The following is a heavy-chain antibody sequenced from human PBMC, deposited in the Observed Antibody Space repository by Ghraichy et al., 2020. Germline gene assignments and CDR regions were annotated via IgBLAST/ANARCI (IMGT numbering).Heavy chain of an antibody. CDR3: VKPEPSNPPSIAAHWLWDY. V-gene: IGHV3-64D*09. Sequence: GGSLRLSCSASGFAFSAYALHWVRQAPGKRLEYVSAISSSGGTAYYADSVKGRFTISRDNSKNTLYLQMSSLRAEDTAVYYCVKPEPSNPPSIAAHWLWDYWGQGTLVTVSS. D-gene: IGHD6-6*01. J-gene: IGHJ4*02. CDR1: GFAFSAYA. CDR2: ISSSGGTA.